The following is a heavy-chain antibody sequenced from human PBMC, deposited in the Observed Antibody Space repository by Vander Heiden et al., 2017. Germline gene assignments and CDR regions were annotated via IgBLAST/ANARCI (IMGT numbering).Heavy chain of an antibody. CDR3: AKGRCGSCFIVDTIAWYHPGF. D-gene: IGHD2-15*01. CDR2: SGGSGGST. CDR1: GFTFSSYA. Sequence: EVQLLASGGGLVQPGGSLRLSCAASGFTFSSYAMGWVRAAAGKGLEWVSASGGSGGSTYYADHVNGRFSFSRDNSKTTLYLLWNRLRAHDHPVHYGAKGRCGSCFIVDTIAWYHPGF. V-gene: IGHV3-23*01. J-gene: IGHJ5*01.